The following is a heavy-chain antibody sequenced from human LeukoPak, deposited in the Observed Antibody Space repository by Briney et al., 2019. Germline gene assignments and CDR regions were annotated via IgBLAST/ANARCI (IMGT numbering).Heavy chain of an antibody. Sequence: PGGSLRLPCGASGFTFSSYSMNWVPQAPGKGLEGVSSISSSSSYIYYADSVKGRFTISRDNAKNSLYLQMNSLRAEDTAVYYCARDYGSVKRYDILTGYSPGYFDYWGQGTLVTVSS. CDR1: GFTFSSYS. J-gene: IGHJ4*02. D-gene: IGHD3-9*01. CDR3: ARDYGSVKRYDILTGYSPGYFDY. CDR2: ISSSSSYI. V-gene: IGHV3-21*01.